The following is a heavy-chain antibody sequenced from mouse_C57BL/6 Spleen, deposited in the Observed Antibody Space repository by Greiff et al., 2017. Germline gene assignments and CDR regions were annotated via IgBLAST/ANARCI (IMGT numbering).Heavy chain of an antibody. CDR2: IWSGGST. CDR1: GFSLTSYG. V-gene: IGHV2-2*01. D-gene: IGHD1-1*01. J-gene: IGHJ4*01. CDR3: AGLLRRDYAKDY. Sequence: VKVVESGPGLVQPSQSLSITCTVSGFSLTSYGVHWVRQSPGKGLEWLGVIWSGGSTDYNAAFISRLSISKDNSKSQVFFNRNSRQADDTAVYYCAGLLRRDYAKDYGGQGTSVTVSA.